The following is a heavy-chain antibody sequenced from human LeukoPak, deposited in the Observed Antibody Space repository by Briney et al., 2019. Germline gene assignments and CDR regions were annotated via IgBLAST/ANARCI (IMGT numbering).Heavy chain of an antibody. J-gene: IGHJ3*02. CDR2: ISYDGTNK. V-gene: IGHV3-30-3*01. CDR1: GFTFSSYA. Sequence: GGSLRLSCAASGFTFSSYAMHWVRQAPGKGLEWVAVISYDGTNKYYADSVKGRFTVSRDNSKNTLYLQMNSLRAEDTAVYYCAKDEGIRQQLLPYHAFDIWGQGTMVTVSS. CDR3: AKDEGIRQQLLPYHAFDI. D-gene: IGHD6-13*01.